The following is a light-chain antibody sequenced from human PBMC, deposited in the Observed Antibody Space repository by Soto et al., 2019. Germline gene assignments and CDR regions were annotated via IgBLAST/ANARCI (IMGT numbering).Light chain of an antibody. CDR2: GTS. CDR1: QSLGGRY. CDR3: QQFGRSPYT. V-gene: IGKV3-20*01. J-gene: IGKJ2*01. Sequence: IVLTQSPGTLSMSLGETATLSCRASQSLGGRYLAWYQHKPGQAPRLLIHGTSSRATGIPDRFSGSGSGTDFTLTIRRLEPEDFVVYYCQQFGRSPYTLGPGTKLEIK.